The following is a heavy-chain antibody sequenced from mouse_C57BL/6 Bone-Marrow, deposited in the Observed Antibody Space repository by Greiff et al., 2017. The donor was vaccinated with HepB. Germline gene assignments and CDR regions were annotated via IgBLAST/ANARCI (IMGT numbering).Heavy chain of an antibody. D-gene: IGHD1-1*01. J-gene: IGHJ4*01. CDR2: IYPRSGNT. Sequence: VKLQESGAELARPGASVKLSCKASGYTFTSYGISWVKQRTGQGLEWIGEIYPRSGNTYYNEKFKGKATLTADKSSSTAYMELRSLTSEDSAVYFCARDYGSSYYYAMDYWGQGTSVTVSS. CDR1: GYTFTSYG. V-gene: IGHV1-81*01. CDR3: ARDYGSSYYYAMDY.